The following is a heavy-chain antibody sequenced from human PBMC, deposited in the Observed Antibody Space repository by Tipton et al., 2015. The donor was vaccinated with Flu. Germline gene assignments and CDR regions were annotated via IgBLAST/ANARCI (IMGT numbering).Heavy chain of an antibody. CDR2: TFHSGNT. V-gene: IGHV4-39*07. CDR3: ARHTGDSVRGVIDY. Sequence: TLSLTCGVSGDSIRSSNYYWGWIRQPPGKGLEWIGNTFHSGNTYLNPSLKSRVTISIDTSRNQFSLKVNSVTAADTAVYYCARHTGDSVRGVIDYWGQGTLVTVSS. CDR1: GDSIRSSNYY. J-gene: IGHJ4*02. D-gene: IGHD3-10*02.